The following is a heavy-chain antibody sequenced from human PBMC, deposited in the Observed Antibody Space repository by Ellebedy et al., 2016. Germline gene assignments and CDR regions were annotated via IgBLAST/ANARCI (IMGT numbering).Heavy chain of an antibody. CDR1: GFSLDTAEVV. V-gene: IGHV2-5*01. CDR2: IFGNDVK. J-gene: IGHJ4*02. D-gene: IGHD1-14*01. Sequence: SGPTLVKPTQTLTLTCTFSGFSLDTAEVVVGWVRQHPGGALEWLSFIFGNDVKRYRPSLGSRLTITRDTSKNQVVLTMTNMDPVDTATYFCAHKSVYREVDYWGQGRLVIVSS. CDR3: AHKSVYREVDY.